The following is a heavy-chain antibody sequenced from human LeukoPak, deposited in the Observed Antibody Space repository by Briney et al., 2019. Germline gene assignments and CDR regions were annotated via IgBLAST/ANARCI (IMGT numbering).Heavy chain of an antibody. CDR2: INYSGST. D-gene: IGHD2-2*01. Sequence: SETLSLTCTVSGASISSSNYYWGWIRQPPGKGPEWIGSINYSGSTNYNPSLKSRVTISVDTSKNQFSLKLSSVTAADTAVYYCARLPRIYCSSTSCQEGLFDYWGQGTLVTVSS. V-gene: IGHV4-39*07. CDR3: ARLPRIYCSSTSCQEGLFDY. J-gene: IGHJ4*02. CDR1: GASISSSNYY.